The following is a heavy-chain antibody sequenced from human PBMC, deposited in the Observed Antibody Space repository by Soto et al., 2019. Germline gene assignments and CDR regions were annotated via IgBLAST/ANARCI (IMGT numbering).Heavy chain of an antibody. V-gene: IGHV3-23*01. CDR1: GFTFSSFA. CDR2: IRGSGGNT. Sequence: GGSLRLSCAASGFTFSSFAMTWVRQAPGKGLEWVSGIRGSGGNTYYADSVKGRFTISRDNSKNTLYLQMNSLRAEDTAVYYCANAYNDHDWAPLYYWGQGTLVTVSS. CDR3: ANAYNDHDWAPLYY. J-gene: IGHJ4*02. D-gene: IGHD3-16*01.